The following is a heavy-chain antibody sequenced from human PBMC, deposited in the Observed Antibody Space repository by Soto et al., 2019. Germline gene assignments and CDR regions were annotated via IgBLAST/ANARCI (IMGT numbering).Heavy chain of an antibody. V-gene: IGHV1-18*01. CDR2: ISGYNGNT. Sequence: QVQVVQSGAEVKKPGASVKVSCKTSGYTFTSYDISWVRQAPGQGLEWMGWISGYNGNTNYAQKLQGRVTMTTDTSTSTAYLELRSLRSDDTAVYYCARESATTHDGVYIWGQGTMVIVSS. CDR1: GYTFTSYD. CDR3: ARESATTHDGVYI. J-gene: IGHJ3*02. D-gene: IGHD4-17*01.